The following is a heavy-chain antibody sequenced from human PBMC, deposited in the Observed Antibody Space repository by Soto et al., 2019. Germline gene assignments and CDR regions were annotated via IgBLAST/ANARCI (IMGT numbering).Heavy chain of an antibody. Sequence: QVQLVESGGGVVQPGRSLRLSCAASGFTFSSYGMHWVRQAPGKGLEWAAVIWYDGSNKYYSDSVKGRFTISRDTSKNTRYLQMNSLRAEDTAVYYCARDRDDILTGYYRGGRDPNSWFDPGGQGTLVTVSS. CDR2: IWYDGSNK. CDR1: GFTFSSYG. V-gene: IGHV3-33*01. CDR3: ARDRDDILTGYYRGGRDPNSWFDP. D-gene: IGHD3-9*01. J-gene: IGHJ5*02.